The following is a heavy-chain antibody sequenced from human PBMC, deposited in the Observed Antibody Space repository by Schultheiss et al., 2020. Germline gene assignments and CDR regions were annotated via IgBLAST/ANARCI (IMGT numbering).Heavy chain of an antibody. D-gene: IGHD6-13*01. CDR2: ISGSGGST. Sequence: GGSLRLSCAASGFTFSSYSMNWVRQAPGKGLEWVSAISGSGGSTYYADSVKGRFTISRDNSKNTLYLQMNSLRAEDTAVYYCAKGRSQQLVRAPYFDYWGQGTLVTVSS. V-gene: IGHV3-23*01. CDR3: AKGRSQQLVRAPYFDY. J-gene: IGHJ4*02. CDR1: GFTFSSYS.